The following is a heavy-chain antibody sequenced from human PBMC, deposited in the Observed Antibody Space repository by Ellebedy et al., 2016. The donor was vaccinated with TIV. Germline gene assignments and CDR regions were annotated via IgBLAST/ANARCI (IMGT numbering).Heavy chain of an antibody. Sequence: AASVKVSCKASGYSFIGYYMYWVRQAPGQGLEWMGWIRPNNGATNYAQKFQGRVTMTRDTSISTVYIELTGLRSDDTAVYYCARTDYYHGMDVWGQGTTVTVSS. CDR1: GYSFIGYY. J-gene: IGHJ6*02. CDR2: IRPNNGAT. V-gene: IGHV1-2*02. CDR3: ARTDYYHGMDV.